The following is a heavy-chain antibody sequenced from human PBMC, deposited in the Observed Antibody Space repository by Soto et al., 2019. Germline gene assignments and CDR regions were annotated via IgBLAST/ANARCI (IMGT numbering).Heavy chain of an antibody. CDR1: GGTFSSYT. J-gene: IGHJ1*01. D-gene: IGHD3-22*01. Sequence: QVQLVQSGAEVKKPGSSVKVSCKASGGTFSSYTISWVRQAPGQGLEWMGRIIPILGIANYAQQFQGRVTITADKSSSTAYMELSSLRSEDTAVYYCARETGTMIAEHWGQGTLVTVSS. V-gene: IGHV1-69*02. CDR3: ARETGTMIAEH. CDR2: IIPILGIA.